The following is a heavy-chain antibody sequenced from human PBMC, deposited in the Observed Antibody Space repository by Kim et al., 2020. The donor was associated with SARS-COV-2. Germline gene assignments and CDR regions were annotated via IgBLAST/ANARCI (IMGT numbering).Heavy chain of an antibody. D-gene: IGHD3-10*01. CDR3: ASSRSGRIDY. CDR2: T. J-gene: IGHJ4*02. V-gene: IGHV5-51*01. Sequence: TRYSPSFQGQVTISADKSISTAYLQWSSLKASDTAMYYCASSRSGRIDYWGQGTLVTVSS.